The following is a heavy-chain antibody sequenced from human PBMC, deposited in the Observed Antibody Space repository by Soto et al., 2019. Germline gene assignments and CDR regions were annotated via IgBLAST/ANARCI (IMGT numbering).Heavy chain of an antibody. CDR1: GGSISSCGYS. J-gene: IGHJ3*01. D-gene: IGHD5-18*01. CDR3: ARGGYSYGRPDAFDF. V-gene: IGHV4-30-2*01. Sequence: SETLSLTCAVSGGSISSCGYSWSWIRQPPGKGLEWIGYMYHSGSTYYNPSLKSRVTISIDRSKNQFSLKLSSVTAADTAVYYCARGGYSYGRPDAFDFWGQGTMVTVSS. CDR2: MYHSGST.